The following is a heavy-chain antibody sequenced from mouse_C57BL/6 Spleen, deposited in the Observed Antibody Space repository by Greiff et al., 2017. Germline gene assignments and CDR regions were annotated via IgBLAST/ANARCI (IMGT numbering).Heavy chain of an antibody. CDR2: INPDYGTT. Sequence: VQLQQSGPELVKPGASVKISCTASGYSFNNNNMNRVKQSTGQSLEWIGVINPDYGTTSYDPKFQGKATLTLDPSSSTAYMQLNSLTSEDSAVYYCARDYFCSSLAGFAYWGQGTLVTVSA. D-gene: IGHD1-1*01. CDR1: GYSFNNNN. J-gene: IGHJ3*01. V-gene: IGHV1-39*01. CDR3: ARDYFCSSLAGFAY.